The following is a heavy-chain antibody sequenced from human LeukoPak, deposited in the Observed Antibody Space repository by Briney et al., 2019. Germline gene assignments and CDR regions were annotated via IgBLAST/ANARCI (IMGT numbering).Heavy chain of an antibody. CDR3: ARGLYGSGRRAMDV. CDR1: GVSISSGDYY. CDR2: INHSGST. Sequence: PSETLSLTCTVSGVSISSGDYYWTWIRQPPGKGLEWAGEINHSGSTNYNPSLKRRITITVNTTKNQYSLMHSSRTAADPGVYYCARGLYGSGRRAMDVWGQGTTVTVSS. J-gene: IGHJ6*02. D-gene: IGHD3-10*01. V-gene: IGHV4-39*07.